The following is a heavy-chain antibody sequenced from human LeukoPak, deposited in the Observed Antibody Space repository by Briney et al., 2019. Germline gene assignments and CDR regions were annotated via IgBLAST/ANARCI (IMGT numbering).Heavy chain of an antibody. V-gene: IGHV4-38-2*02. Sequence: SETLSLTCTVSGYSISSGYYWGWIRQPPGKGLEWIGSIYHSGSTYYNPSLKSRVTISVDTSKNQFSLKLSSVTAADTAVYYCARTLAFYGSGSYVHWGQGTLVTVSS. CDR2: IYHSGST. CDR1: GYSISSGYY. CDR3: ARTLAFYGSGSYVH. D-gene: IGHD3-10*01. J-gene: IGHJ4*02.